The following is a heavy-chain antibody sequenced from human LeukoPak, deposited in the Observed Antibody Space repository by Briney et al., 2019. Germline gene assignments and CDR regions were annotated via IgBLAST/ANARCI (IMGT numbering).Heavy chain of an antibody. CDR1: GYTFTSYG. CDR2: ISAYNGNT. J-gene: IGHJ6*02. CDR3: ASMGTTGYYYYGMDV. D-gene: IGHD4-17*01. Sequence: ASVTVSFTASGYTFTSYGISWVRQAPGQGLEWMGWISAYNGNTNYAQKLQGRVTMTTDTSTSTAYMELRSLRSDDTAVYYCASMGTTGYYYYGMDVWGQGTTVTVSS. V-gene: IGHV1-18*01.